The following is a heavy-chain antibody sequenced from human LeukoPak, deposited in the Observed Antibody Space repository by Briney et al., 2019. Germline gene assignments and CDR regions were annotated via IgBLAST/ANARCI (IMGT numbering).Heavy chain of an antibody. Sequence: SVKVSCKASGDTFRNYAISWVRQAPGQGLEWMGRVIPILGKPTYAQRFQGRVTITADKPTTTVYMELSSLRPEDTAVYYCARDVTTVGPLDSWGQGTLVTVSS. D-gene: IGHD4-23*01. V-gene: IGHV1-69*04. CDR3: ARDVTTVGPLDS. CDR1: GDTFRNYA. J-gene: IGHJ4*02. CDR2: VIPILGKP.